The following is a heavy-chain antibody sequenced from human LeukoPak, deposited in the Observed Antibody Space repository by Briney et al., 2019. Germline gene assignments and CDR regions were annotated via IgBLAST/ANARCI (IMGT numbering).Heavy chain of an antibody. Sequence: PGGSLRLSCAASGFTFSNNGMHWVRQTPGKGLERVAFTRYDESKTFYGDSVRGRFTISRDNSKNTLYLQMNSLTTDDSAVYYCAKARYSGSPALDFWGQGTLVTVSS. D-gene: IGHD1-26*01. V-gene: IGHV3-30*02. CDR3: AKARYSGSPALDF. CDR1: GFTFSNNG. CDR2: TRYDESKT. J-gene: IGHJ4*02.